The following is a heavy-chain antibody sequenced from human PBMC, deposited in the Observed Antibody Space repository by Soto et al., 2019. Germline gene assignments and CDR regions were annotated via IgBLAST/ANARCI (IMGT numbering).Heavy chain of an antibody. CDR2: IWNDGSNK. Sequence: GGSLRLSCAASGLTFSNYGMHWVRQAPGKGLEWVAAIWNDGSNKYYGDSVKGRFTISRDNSKNTLYLQMNSLRAEDTAVYYCARGGYFCIGSSCPMGYHDGLDVWGQGT. CDR1: GLTFSNYG. D-gene: IGHD2-15*01. V-gene: IGHV3-33*01. CDR3: ARGGYFCIGSSCPMGYHDGLDV. J-gene: IGHJ6*02.